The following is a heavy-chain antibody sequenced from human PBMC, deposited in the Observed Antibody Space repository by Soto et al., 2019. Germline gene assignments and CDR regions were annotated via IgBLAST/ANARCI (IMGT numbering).Heavy chain of an antibody. CDR2: IRGKANSYAT. J-gene: IGHJ4*02. V-gene: IGHV3-73*01. D-gene: IGHD3-10*01. CDR1: GFTFSGSA. Sequence: GGSLRLSCAASGFTFSGSAMHWVRQASGKGLEWVGRIRGKANSYATAYAASVKGRFTISRDDSKNTAYLQMNSLKTEDTAVYYCTRQSKPRGSGDYWGQGTLVTVSS. CDR3: TRQSKPRGSGDY.